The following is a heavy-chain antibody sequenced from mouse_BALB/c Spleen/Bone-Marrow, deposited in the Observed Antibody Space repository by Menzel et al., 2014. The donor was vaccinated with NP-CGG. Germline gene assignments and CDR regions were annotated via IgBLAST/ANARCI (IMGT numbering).Heavy chain of an antibody. CDR2: ILPGSGST. J-gene: IGHJ2*01. Sequence: QVQLQQSGAELMKPGASVKISCKATGYTFSSYWIEWVKQRPGHGLEWIGEILPGSGSTNYNEKFKGKATFTADTSSNTAYMQLSSLTSEDSAVYYCARREVSHYYDYWGQGTTPTVSS. CDR3: ARREVSHYYDY. V-gene: IGHV1-9*01. CDR1: GYTFSSYW. D-gene: IGHD2-2*01.